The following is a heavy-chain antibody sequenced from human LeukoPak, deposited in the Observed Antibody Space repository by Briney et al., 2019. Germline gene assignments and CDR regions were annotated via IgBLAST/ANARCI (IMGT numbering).Heavy chain of an antibody. V-gene: IGHV4-39*01. D-gene: IGHD3-3*01. J-gene: IGHJ3*02. CDR2: IYYSGST. Sequence: SETLSLTCTVSGGSISSSSYYWGWIRQPPGKGLEWIGSIYYSGSTYYNPSLKSRVTISVDTSKNQFSLKLSSVTAADTAVYYCARRPGITILLGGAFDIWGQGTMVTVSS. CDR3: ARRPGITILLGGAFDI. CDR1: GGSISSSSYY.